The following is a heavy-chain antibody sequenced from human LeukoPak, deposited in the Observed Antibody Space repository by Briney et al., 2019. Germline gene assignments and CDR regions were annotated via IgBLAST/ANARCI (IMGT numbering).Heavy chain of an antibody. CDR3: ARDEQAPAAIGY. CDR1: GFTFNIHW. CDR2: IRPDGSEK. V-gene: IGHV3-7*01. Sequence: GGSLRLSCEASGFTFNIHWMNWVRQAPGKGLEWLANIRPDGSEKVYVDSVRGRFTISRDNTKNSVYLQMNNLRSEDSAVYYCARDEQAPAAIGYWGQGTLVTVSS. J-gene: IGHJ4*02. D-gene: IGHD2-2*01.